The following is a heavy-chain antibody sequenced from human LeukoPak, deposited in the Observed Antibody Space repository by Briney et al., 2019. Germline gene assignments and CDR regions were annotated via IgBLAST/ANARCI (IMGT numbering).Heavy chain of an antibody. CDR1: GYTFTSYY. Sequence: ASVKVSCKASGYTFTSYYMHWVRQAPGQGLEWMGIINPSGGSTSYAQKFQGRVTMTRDTSTSTVYMELSSLRSEDTAVYYCARIWARYCSSTSCYPYDDAFDIWGQGTMVTVSS. CDR3: ARIWARYCSSTSCYPYDDAFDI. D-gene: IGHD2-2*01. CDR2: INPSGGST. J-gene: IGHJ3*02. V-gene: IGHV1-46*01.